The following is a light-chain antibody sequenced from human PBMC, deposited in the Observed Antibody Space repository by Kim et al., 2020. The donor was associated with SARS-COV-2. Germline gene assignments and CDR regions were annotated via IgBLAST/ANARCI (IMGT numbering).Light chain of an antibody. Sequence: QSVLTQPPSVSAAPGQKVTISCSGSRSNIGSNPVSWYQQFPGTAPKLITYDNNKRPSGTPDRFSSSKSGTSATLGITGLRTGDEADYYCATWDSSLSVGVFGGGTQLTVL. J-gene: IGLJ3*02. CDR1: RSNIGSNP. V-gene: IGLV1-51*01. CDR3: ATWDSSLSVGV. CDR2: DNN.